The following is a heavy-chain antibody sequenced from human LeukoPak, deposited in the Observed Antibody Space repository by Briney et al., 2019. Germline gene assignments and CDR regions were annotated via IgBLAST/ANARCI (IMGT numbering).Heavy chain of an antibody. CDR1: GGSISSSNYY. Sequence: KSSETLSLTCIVSGGSISSSNYYWVWIRQTPGKGLEWIGSIYYSGSTYYNPSLRSRVTISVDTSRNSFSLELSSVTAADTAVYYCARVGYCGGDCYPFDYWGQGTLTTISS. CDR2: IYYSGST. CDR3: ARVGYCGGDCYPFDY. J-gene: IGHJ4*02. V-gene: IGHV4-39*02. D-gene: IGHD2-21*02.